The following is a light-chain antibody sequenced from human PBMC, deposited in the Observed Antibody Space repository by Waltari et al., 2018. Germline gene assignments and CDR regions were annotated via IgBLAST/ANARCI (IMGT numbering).Light chain of an antibody. Sequence: QSVLTQSPSASGTPGQRVTIPCSGSSSNIGRNIVNWYQQLPGMAPKLLISSNNQRPSGVPDRFSGSKSGTSASLAISGLQSEDEADYYCAAWDDSLNGRVFGGGTKVTVL. CDR1: SSNIGRNI. J-gene: IGLJ3*02. CDR2: SNN. V-gene: IGLV1-44*01. CDR3: AAWDDSLNGRV.